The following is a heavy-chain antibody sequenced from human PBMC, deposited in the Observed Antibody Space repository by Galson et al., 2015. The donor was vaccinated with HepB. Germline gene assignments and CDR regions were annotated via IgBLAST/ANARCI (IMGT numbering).Heavy chain of an antibody. J-gene: IGHJ6*02. CDR3: ARDGPAKYSSSPYYYYGMDV. D-gene: IGHD6-13*01. CDR2: ISAYNGNT. Sequence: SVKVSCKASGYTFTSYGISWVRQAPGQGLEWMGWISAYNGNTNYAQKLQGRVTMTTDTSTSTAYMELRSLRSDDTAVYYCARDGPAKYSSSPYYYYGMDVWGQGTTVTVSS. V-gene: IGHV1-18*01. CDR1: GYTFTSYG.